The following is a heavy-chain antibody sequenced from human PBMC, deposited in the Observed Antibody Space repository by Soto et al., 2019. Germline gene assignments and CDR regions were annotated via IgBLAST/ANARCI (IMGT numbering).Heavy chain of an antibody. Sequence: QVQLVQSGAEVKKPGASVRVSCKSSGYPFTHYGITWIRQARGQGLEWMGWISPFNGNTNYGQTLQGRVTLTTETSTSTVYMELRSLRSDDTAVYYCARDQSFDRTYYYGIDVWCQGTTVTVSS. J-gene: IGHJ6*02. V-gene: IGHV1-18*01. CDR1: GYPFTHYG. CDR2: ISPFNGNT. CDR3: ARDQSFDRTYYYGIDV. D-gene: IGHD3-16*01.